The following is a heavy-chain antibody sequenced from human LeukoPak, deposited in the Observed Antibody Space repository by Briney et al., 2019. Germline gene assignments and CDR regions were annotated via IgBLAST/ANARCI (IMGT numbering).Heavy chain of an antibody. J-gene: IGHJ4*02. CDR3: GCAAVARKVGY. V-gene: IGHV3-23*01. D-gene: IGHD6-19*01. CDR2: ISGSGGGT. CDR1: GFAFSSYA. Sequence: GGSLRLSCAASGFAFSSYAMSWVRQAPGKGLEWVSTISGSGGGTYYADSVKGRFTISRDNSKNTLYLQMNSLRAEDTAVYYCGCAAVARKVGYWGQGTLVTVSS.